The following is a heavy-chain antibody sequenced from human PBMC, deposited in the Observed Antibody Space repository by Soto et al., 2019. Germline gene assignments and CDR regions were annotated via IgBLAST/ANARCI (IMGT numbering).Heavy chain of an antibody. D-gene: IGHD1-26*01. CDR3: ARSEATGLDY. Sequence: LSLTCTASGGSMSSSNWWNWVRQSPGKGLEWIGEAHHSGRTNYNPSLKSRVTISVDKSKNHFSLKLSSVTAADTAVYYCARSEATGLDYWGQGTLVTVSS. V-gene: IGHV4-4*02. CDR2: AHHSGRT. J-gene: IGHJ4*02. CDR1: GGSMSSSNW.